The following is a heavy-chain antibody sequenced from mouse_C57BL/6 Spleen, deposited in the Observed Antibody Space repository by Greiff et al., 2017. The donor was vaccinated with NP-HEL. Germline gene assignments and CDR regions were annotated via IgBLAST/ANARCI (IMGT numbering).Heavy chain of an antibody. J-gene: IGHJ4*01. D-gene: IGHD1-1*01. CDR1: GYTFTSYW. CDR2: IDPSDSYT. V-gene: IGHV1-50*01. Sequence: QVQLQQPGAELVKPGASVKLSCKASGYTFTSYWMQWVNQRPGQGLEWIGEIDPSDSYTNYNQTFKGKATLTVDTSASTAYMQLSSLTSEDSAGYYCARYYYGSSPMDYWGQGTSVTVSS. CDR3: ARYYYGSSPMDY.